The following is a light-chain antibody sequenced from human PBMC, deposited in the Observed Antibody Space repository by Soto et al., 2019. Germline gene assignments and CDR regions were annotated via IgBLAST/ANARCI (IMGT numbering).Light chain of an antibody. V-gene: IGKV3-15*01. Sequence: EIVMTQSPATLSVSPGERATLSRGASQSVSSDLAWYHQKPGQAPRLLIYGASTRATGIPARFSGSGSGTEFTLTINSLQSEDFAVYYCQQYNNWPRTFGQGTKVDIK. J-gene: IGKJ1*01. CDR2: GAS. CDR1: QSVSSD. CDR3: QQYNNWPRT.